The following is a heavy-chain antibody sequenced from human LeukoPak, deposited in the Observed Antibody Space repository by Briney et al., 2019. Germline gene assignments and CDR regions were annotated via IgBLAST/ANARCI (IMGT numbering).Heavy chain of an antibody. CDR2: IKSITNGGTI. CDR3: AKPLGVVVSAVKVFQH. J-gene: IGHJ1*01. CDR1: GFTLSNAW. V-gene: IGHV3-15*01. D-gene: IGHD2-2*01. Sequence: GGSLRLSCAASGFTLSNAWMNWVRQTPGKGMEWVGLIKSITNGGTIDYADSVKGRFTISRDNSKNTLYLQMNSLRAEDTAVYYCAKPLGVVVSAVKVFQHWGQGTLVTVSS.